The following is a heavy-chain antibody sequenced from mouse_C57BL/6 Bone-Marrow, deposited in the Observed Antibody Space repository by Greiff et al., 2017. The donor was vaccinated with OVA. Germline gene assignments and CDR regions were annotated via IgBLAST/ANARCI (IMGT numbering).Heavy chain of an antibody. V-gene: IGHV2-2*01. CDR2: IWSGGST. CDR1: GFSLTSYG. D-gene: IGHD1-1*01. Sequence: QVQLQQSGPGLVQPSQSLSITCTVSGFSLTSYGVHWVRQSPGKGLEWLGVIWSGGSTDYNAAFISRLSISKDNSKSQVFFKMNSLQADDTAIYYCASHYYYGSRRSPYAMDYWGQGTSVTVSS. CDR3: ASHYYYGSRRSPYAMDY. J-gene: IGHJ4*01.